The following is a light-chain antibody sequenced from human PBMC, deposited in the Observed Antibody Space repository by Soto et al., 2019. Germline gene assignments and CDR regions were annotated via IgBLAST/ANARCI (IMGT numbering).Light chain of an antibody. CDR3: SSYTSSSTWL. J-gene: IGLJ3*02. V-gene: IGLV2-14*01. CDR1: SSDVGGYDY. CDR2: EVS. Sequence: QSSLTHPASLSGSPGQSMHISCAGTSSDVGGYDYVSWYQHHPDKAPKLMIYEVSNRPSGVSNRFSGSKSGSTASLTISGLQAEDEADYYCSSYTSSSTWLFGGGTKVTVL.